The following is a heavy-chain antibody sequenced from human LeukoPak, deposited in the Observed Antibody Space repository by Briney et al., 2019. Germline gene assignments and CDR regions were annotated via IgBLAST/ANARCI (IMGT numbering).Heavy chain of an antibody. CDR2: IYYSGST. J-gene: IGHJ4*02. V-gene: IGHV4-39*01. CDR3: ARHGDNSSWYVPY. CDR1: GGSISSNNYY. Sequence: SETLSLTCTVSGGSISSNNYYWGWIRQPPGKGLEWIGSIYYSGSTYYNPSLKSRVTISVDTSKNQFSLKLSSVTAADTAVYYCARHGDNSSWYVPYWGQGTLVTVSS. D-gene: IGHD6-13*01.